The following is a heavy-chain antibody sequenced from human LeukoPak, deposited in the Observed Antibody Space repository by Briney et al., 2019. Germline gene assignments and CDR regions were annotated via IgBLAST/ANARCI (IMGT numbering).Heavy chain of an antibody. D-gene: IGHD4-17*01. CDR3: ARESYGDTYFDY. Sequence: GGSLRLSCAASGFTFSSYEMNWVRQAPGKGLEWVSYISSSGSTIYYADSVKGRFTNSKDNAKNSLYLQMNSLRAEDTAVYYCARESYGDTYFDYWGQGTLVTVSS. V-gene: IGHV3-48*03. CDR1: GFTFSSYE. J-gene: IGHJ4*02. CDR2: ISSSGSTI.